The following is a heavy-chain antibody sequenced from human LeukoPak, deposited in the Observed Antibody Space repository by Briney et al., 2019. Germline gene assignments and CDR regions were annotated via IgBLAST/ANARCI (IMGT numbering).Heavy chain of an antibody. CDR3: ARPVAGYWYFDL. CDR2: IYYSGST. J-gene: IGHJ2*01. CDR1: GGSISSSSYY. Sequence: PSETLSLTCTVSGGSISSSSYYWGWIRQPPGKGLEWIGSIYYSGSTYYNPSLKSRVTISVDTSKNQFSLKLSSVTAADTAVYYCARPVAGYWYFDLWGRGTLVTVSS. V-gene: IGHV4-39*07. D-gene: IGHD6-19*01.